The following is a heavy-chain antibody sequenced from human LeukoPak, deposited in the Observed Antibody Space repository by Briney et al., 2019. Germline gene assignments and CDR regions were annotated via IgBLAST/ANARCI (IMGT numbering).Heavy chain of an antibody. D-gene: IGHD5-12*01. CDR3: ASGRGGYDPRFDY. Sequence: EASVKVSCKASGGTFSSYAISWVRQAPGQGLEWMGIINPSGGSTSYAQKFQGRVTTTRDTSTSTVYMELSSLRSEDTAVYYCASGRGGYDPRFDYWGQGTLVTVSS. J-gene: IGHJ4*02. CDR2: INPSGGST. CDR1: GGTFSSYA. V-gene: IGHV1-46*01.